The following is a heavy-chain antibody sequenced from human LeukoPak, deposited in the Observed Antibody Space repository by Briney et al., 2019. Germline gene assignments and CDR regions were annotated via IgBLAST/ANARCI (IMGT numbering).Heavy chain of an antibody. D-gene: IGHD3-9*01. V-gene: IGHV4-61*02. CDR3: ARDVWYDILTGYQMAFDP. CDR2: IYTSGST. Sequence: SQTLSLTCTVSGGSISSGSYYWSWIRQPAGKGLEWIGRIYTSGSTNYNPSLKSRVTISVDTSKNQFSLKLSSVTAADTAVYYCARDVWYDILTGYQMAFDPWGQGTLVTVSS. J-gene: IGHJ5*02. CDR1: GGSISSGSYY.